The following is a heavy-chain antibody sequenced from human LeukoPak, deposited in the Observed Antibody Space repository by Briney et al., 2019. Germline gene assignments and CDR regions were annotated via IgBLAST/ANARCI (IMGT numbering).Heavy chain of an antibody. J-gene: IGHJ4*02. V-gene: IGHV3-21*01. CDR2: ISSSSSYI. CDR1: GFTFSSYS. Sequence: GGSLRLSCAASGFTFSSYSMNWVRQAPGKGLEWVSSISSSSSYIYYADSVKGRFTISRDNAKNSLYLQMNSLRAEDTAVYYCARDPYYYGSGSYYKFFAFWGQGTLVTVSS. CDR3: ARDPYYYGSGSYYKFFAF. D-gene: IGHD3-10*01.